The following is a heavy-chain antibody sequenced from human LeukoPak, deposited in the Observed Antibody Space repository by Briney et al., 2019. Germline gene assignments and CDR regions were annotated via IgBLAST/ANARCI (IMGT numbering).Heavy chain of an antibody. CDR1: GFTFSSYW. V-gene: IGHV3-7*03. CDR2: IRGDGSER. J-gene: IGHJ4*02. Sequence: GGSLRLSCAASGFTFSSYWMTWVRQAPGKGLEWVANIRGDGSERFYVGYLKGRLTISRDNAKNSLYLQMNSLGVDDTAVYYCVREGPPQGRPWSGWYPFDFWGQGILVTVSS. CDR3: VREGPPQGRPWSGWYPFDF. D-gene: IGHD3-3*01.